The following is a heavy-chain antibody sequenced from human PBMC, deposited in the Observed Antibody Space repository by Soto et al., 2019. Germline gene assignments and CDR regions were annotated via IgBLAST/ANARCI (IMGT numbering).Heavy chain of an antibody. J-gene: IGHJ2*01. CDR1: GFTFSSYN. CDR3: AKLGSSSSGWYFDL. Sequence: EVQLVESGGGLVQPGGSLRLSCEASGFTFSSYNMNWVRQAPGKGLECVSYISRSGLTIDYADSVKGRFTISRDNAKNSLNLQMNSLRAEDTAVYYCAKLGSSSSGWYFDLWGRGTLVTVSS. V-gene: IGHV3-48*01. CDR2: ISRSGLTI. D-gene: IGHD6-6*01.